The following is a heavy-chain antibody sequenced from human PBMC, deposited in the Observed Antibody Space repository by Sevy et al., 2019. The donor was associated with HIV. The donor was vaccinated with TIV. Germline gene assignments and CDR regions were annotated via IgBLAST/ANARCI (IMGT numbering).Heavy chain of an antibody. J-gene: IGHJ6*02. CDR2: IYSGGST. CDR3: ARATTLGIAVAGGGKLGMDV. CDR1: GFTVSSNY. Sequence: GGCLRLSCAASGFTVSSNYMSWVRQAPGKGLEWVSVIYSGGSTYYADSVKGRFTISRDNSKNTLYLQMNSLRAEDTAVYYCARATTLGIAVAGGGKLGMDVWGQGTTVTVSS. D-gene: IGHD6-13*01. V-gene: IGHV3-53*01.